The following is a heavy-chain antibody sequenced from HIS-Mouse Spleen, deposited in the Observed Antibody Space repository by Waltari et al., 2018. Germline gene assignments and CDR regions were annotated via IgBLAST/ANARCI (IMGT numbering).Heavy chain of an antibody. Sequence: EVQLVESGGGLVQPGGSLRLSCAASGFTFSSYWVHWVRQVPGKGLVWVSRINSDGSSTSYADSVKGRFTISRDNAKNTLYLQMNSLRAEDTAVYYCARDLELDAFDIWGQGTMVTVSS. CDR1: GFTFSSYW. V-gene: IGHV3-74*01. D-gene: IGHD1-1*01. CDR2: INSDGSST. CDR3: ARDLELDAFDI. J-gene: IGHJ3*02.